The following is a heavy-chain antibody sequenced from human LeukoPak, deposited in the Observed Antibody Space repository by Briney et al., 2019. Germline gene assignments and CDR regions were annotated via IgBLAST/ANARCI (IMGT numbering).Heavy chain of an antibody. J-gene: IGHJ4*02. CDR3: SRDGYSGLDY. Sequence: PSETLSLTCTVSGGSISSSSYYWGWIRQPPGKGLEWIGSIYYSVSTYYNPSLKSRVTISVDTSKNQFSLKLSSVTAADTAVYYCSRDGYSGLDYWGQGTLVTVSS. V-gene: IGHV4-39*02. D-gene: IGHD3-22*01. CDR1: GGSISSSSYY. CDR2: IYYSVST.